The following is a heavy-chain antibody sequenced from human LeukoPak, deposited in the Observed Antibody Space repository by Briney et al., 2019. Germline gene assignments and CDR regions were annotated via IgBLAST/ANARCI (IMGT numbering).Heavy chain of an antibody. CDR3: AGLTVTTSFNWFDP. J-gene: IGHJ5*02. Sequence: SETLSLTCTVSGGSISSYYWSWIRQPPGKGLEWIGYIYYSGSTNYNPSLKRRVTISVETSKNQFSLKLSSVAAADTAVYYCAGLTVTTSFNWFDPWGQGTLVTVSS. V-gene: IGHV4-59*08. D-gene: IGHD4-17*01. CDR2: IYYSGST. CDR1: GGSISSYY.